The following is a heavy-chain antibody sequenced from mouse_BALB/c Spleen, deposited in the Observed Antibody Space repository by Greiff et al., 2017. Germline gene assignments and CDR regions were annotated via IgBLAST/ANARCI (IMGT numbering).Heavy chain of an antibody. J-gene: IGHJ4*01. Sequence: EVQLVESGGDLVKPGGSLKLSCAASGFTFSNYAMSWVRQTPEKRLEWVTSINSGGSTDYPDSVKGRFTISRDNARNILYLQRSSLRSEDTAMYYCARGGLLRLHGYYYAMDYWGQGTSVTVSS. D-gene: IGHD1-2*01. V-gene: IGHV5-6-5*01. CDR1: GFTFSNYA. CDR3: ARGGLLRLHGYYYAMDY. CDR2: INSGGST.